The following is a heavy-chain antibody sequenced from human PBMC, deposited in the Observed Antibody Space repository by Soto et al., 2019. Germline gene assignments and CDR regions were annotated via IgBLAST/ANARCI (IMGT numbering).Heavy chain of an antibody. CDR3: ARGPLGLRWLQPGAYYFDY. CDR2: IYYSGST. Sequence: ASETLPLTWTVSGGSISSYYWSWIRQPPGKGLEWIGYIYYSGSTNYNPSLKSRVTISVDTPKNQFSLKLSSVTAADTAVYYCARGPLGLRWLQPGAYYFDYWGQGTLVTVSS. V-gene: IGHV4-59*01. CDR1: GGSISSYY. D-gene: IGHD5-12*01. J-gene: IGHJ4*02.